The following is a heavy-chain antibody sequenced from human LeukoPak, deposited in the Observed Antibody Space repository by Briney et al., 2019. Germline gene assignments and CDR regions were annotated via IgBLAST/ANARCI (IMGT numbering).Heavy chain of an antibody. J-gene: IGHJ4*02. CDR3: AREGGVTTVTTIDY. D-gene: IGHD4-11*01. CDR2: INPNSGGT. Sequence: ASVKVSCKASGYTFTGYYMHWVRQAPGQGLEWMGWINPNSGGTNYAQKFQGRVTMTRDTSFSTAYMELSRLRSDDTAVYYCAREGGVTTVTTIDYWGQGTLVTVSS. V-gene: IGHV1-2*02. CDR1: GYTFTGYY.